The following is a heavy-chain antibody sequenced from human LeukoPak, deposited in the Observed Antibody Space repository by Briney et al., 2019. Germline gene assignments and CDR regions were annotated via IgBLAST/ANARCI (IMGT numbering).Heavy chain of an antibody. V-gene: IGHV3-30*02. CDR1: GSTFSSYG. J-gene: IGHJ4*02. D-gene: IGHD5-12*01. Sequence: GGPLRLSCAASGSTFSSYGMHWVRQAPGKGLEWVAFIRYDTSNKYYADSVKGRFTISRDNSKNTLYLQMNSLRAEDTAVYYCAKSSGYSGYALDYWGQGTLVTVPS. CDR3: AKSSGYSGYALDY. CDR2: IRYDTSNK.